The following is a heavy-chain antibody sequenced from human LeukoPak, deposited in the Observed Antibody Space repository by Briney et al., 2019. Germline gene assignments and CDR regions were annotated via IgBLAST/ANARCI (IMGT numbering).Heavy chain of an antibody. D-gene: IGHD3-16*02. Sequence: RPGGSLRLSCAASGFTFSDYYMSWIRQAPGKGLEWVSYISSSSSYTNYADSVKGRFTISRDNAKNSLCLQMNSLRAEDTAVYYCAREMTLGGLSLYLWGQGTMVTVSS. CDR2: ISSSSSYT. V-gene: IGHV3-11*06. CDR3: AREMTLGGLSLYL. J-gene: IGHJ3*01. CDR1: GFTFSDYY.